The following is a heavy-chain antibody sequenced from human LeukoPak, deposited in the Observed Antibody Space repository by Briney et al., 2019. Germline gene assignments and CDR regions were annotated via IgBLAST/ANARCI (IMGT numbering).Heavy chain of an antibody. CDR1: GFTFSSYG. CDR3: AKDGVEQWLAYYFDY. Sequence: GGSLRLSCEASGFTFSSYGMHWVRQAPGKGREWVAAISYDGTNKYYADSVKGRLTISRDNSKNTLYVQMNSLRAEDTAVYYCAKDGVEQWLAYYFDYWGQGTLVTVSS. D-gene: IGHD6-19*01. J-gene: IGHJ4*02. CDR2: ISYDGTNK. V-gene: IGHV3-30*18.